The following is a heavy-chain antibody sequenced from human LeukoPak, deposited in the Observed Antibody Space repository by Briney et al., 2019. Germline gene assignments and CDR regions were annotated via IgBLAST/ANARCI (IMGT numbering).Heavy chain of an antibody. J-gene: IGHJ4*02. V-gene: IGHV4-59*01. D-gene: IGHD2-21*02. CDR1: GGSISSYY. Sequence: SETLSLTCTVSGGSISSYYWSWIRQPPGKGLEWIGYIYCSGSTNYNPSLKSRVTISVDTSKNQFSLKLSSVTAADTAVYYCARLPMAVTPHVDYWGQGTLVTVSS. CDR2: IYCSGST. CDR3: ARLPMAVTPHVDY.